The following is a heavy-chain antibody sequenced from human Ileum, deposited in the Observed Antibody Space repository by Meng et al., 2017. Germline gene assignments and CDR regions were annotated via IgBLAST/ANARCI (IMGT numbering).Heavy chain of an antibody. D-gene: IGHD4-23*01. V-gene: IGHV4-4*02. Sequence: QLPLQGSGPRLGTPSVTLALTCAVFSGSNSCNTYCSWVRQPPVKWLEWIGQISHSGSAYYNPSLKSRVTMSVDKSKSQFSLMLTSVTAADTAIYYCARHGGYSQDFWGQGTLVTVSS. CDR2: ISHSGSA. CDR3: ARHGGYSQDF. CDR1: SGSNSCNTY. J-gene: IGHJ4*02.